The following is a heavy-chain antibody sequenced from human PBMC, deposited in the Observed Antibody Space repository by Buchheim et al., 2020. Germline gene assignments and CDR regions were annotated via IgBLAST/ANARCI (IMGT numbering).Heavy chain of an antibody. CDR2: IYYSGST. Sequence: QVQLQESGPGLVKPSETLSLTCTVSGGSISSYYWSWIRQPPGKGLEWIGYIYYSGSTNYNPSLKSRVTISVDTSKNQFSLKLSSVTAADTAVYYCARGFGSSWWDSGSYYTRGYFDYWGQGTL. CDR1: GGSISSYY. CDR3: ARGFGSSWWDSGSYYTRGYFDY. J-gene: IGHJ4*02. D-gene: IGHD1-26*01. V-gene: IGHV4-59*01.